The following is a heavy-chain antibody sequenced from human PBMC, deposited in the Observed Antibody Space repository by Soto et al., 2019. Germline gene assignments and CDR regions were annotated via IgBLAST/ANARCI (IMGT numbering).Heavy chain of an antibody. J-gene: IGHJ5*02. CDR3: ARGPYYCFLVVLEATGWFVH. D-gene: IGHD2-15*01. Sequence: ASVKVSCKTSGYTFSTYGISWVRQAPGQGLEWMGWINTYNSNTKYGQNFQGRVAMTTDTSTSTAYMELRSLRSDDTAVYYCARGPYYCFLVVLEATGWFVHSGQAPLVTVSS. CDR1: GYTFSTYG. CDR2: INTYNSNT. V-gene: IGHV1-18*01.